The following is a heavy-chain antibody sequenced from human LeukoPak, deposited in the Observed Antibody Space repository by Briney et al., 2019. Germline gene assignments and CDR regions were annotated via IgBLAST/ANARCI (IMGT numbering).Heavy chain of an antibody. CDR1: GYSFTNYW. CDR2: ISSSSSYI. D-gene: IGHD3-22*01. J-gene: IGHJ3*02. CDR3: ARDYYDSSGSYPSAFDI. V-gene: IGHV3-21*01. Sequence: GESLKISCKGSGYSFTNYWIGWVRQMPGKGLEWVSSISSSSSYIYYADSVKGRFTISRDNAKNSLYLQMNSLRAEDTAVYYCARDYYDSSGSYPSAFDIWGQGTMVTVSS.